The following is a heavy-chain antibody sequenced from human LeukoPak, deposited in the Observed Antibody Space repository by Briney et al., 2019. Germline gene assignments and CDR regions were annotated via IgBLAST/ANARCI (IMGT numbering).Heavy chain of an antibody. Sequence: PGGSLRLSCAASGFTFYNAWMTWVRQAPGKGLEWVGRIKSKTDGGTADYAAPVKGRFTISRDDSTNTLYLQMNSLTTEDAAVYYCTTKRGGPASLQYFDYWGRGTLVTVSS. CDR2: IKSKTDGGTA. V-gene: IGHV3-15*01. D-gene: IGHD2-15*01. J-gene: IGHJ4*02. CDR1: GFTFYNAW. CDR3: TTKRGGPASLQYFDY.